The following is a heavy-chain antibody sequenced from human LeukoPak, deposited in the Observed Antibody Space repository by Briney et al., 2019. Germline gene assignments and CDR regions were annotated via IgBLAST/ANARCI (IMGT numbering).Heavy chain of an antibody. V-gene: IGHV3-23*01. CDR2: ISGSGGST. CDR1: GVSISSSNSY. D-gene: IGHD1-7*01. CDR3: AKRKTWNYSFDS. J-gene: IGHJ4*02. Sequence: ETLSLTCTVSGVSISSSNSYWGCVRQAPGKGLEWVSTISGSGGSTYYADSVKGRFTISRDNSKNTLYLQVNNLRAEDTAVYYCAKRKTWNYSFDSWGQGTLVTVSS.